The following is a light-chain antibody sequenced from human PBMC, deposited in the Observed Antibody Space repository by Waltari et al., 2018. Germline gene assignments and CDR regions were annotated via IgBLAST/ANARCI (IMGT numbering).Light chain of an antibody. CDR3: CSYAGSSTLV. V-gene: IGLV2-23*01. J-gene: IGLJ3*02. Sequence: HSALTQPASVSGSPGPSITIPCTGTSSDVRSYNLLSWYQQHPDKAPKLMIYEDSKRPSGVSNRFSGSKSGNTASLTISGLQAEDEADYYCCSYAGSSTLVFGGGTKLTVL. CDR1: SSDVRSYNL. CDR2: EDS.